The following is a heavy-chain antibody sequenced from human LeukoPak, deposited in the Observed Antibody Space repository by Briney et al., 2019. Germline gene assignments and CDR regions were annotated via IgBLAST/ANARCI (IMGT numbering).Heavy chain of an antibody. J-gene: IGHJ4*02. Sequence: GGSLRLSCTASGFTSISYWMHWVRQVPGKGLVWVSRINSDGSITGYADSVKGRFTISRDNAKNTLYLQMNSLRVDDTAVYYCTRGAYGTYSFEFWGQGTLVTVSS. V-gene: IGHV3-74*01. D-gene: IGHD1-14*01. CDR3: TRGAYGTYSFEF. CDR1: GFTSISYW. CDR2: INSDGSIT.